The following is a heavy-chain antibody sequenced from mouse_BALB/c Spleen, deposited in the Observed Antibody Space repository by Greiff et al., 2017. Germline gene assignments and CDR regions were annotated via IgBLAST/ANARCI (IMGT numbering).Heavy chain of an antibody. J-gene: IGHJ4*01. D-gene: IGHD1-1*01. CDR3: ARKLRNYAMDY. Sequence: QVQLKQSGPGLVQPSQSLSITCTVSGFSLTSYGVHWVRQSPGKGLEWLGVIWSGGSTDYNAAFIYRLSISKDNSKSQVFFKMNSLQANDTAIYYCARKLRNYAMDYWGQGTSVTVSS. CDR2: IWSGGST. V-gene: IGHV2-2*02. CDR1: GFSLTSYG.